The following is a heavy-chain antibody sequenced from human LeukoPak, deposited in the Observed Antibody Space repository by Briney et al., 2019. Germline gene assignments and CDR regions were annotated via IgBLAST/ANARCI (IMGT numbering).Heavy chain of an antibody. D-gene: IGHD6-19*01. V-gene: IGHV3-23*05. CDR3: AKQGLVTSLYAFDL. Sequence: GGSLRLSCAASGFTFSDYAMSWVRQAPGKGLEWVSTAVRWRNATLYRGSVRGLFPVSRDGSKNTIFLQLNSLRAEDTAVYFCAKQGLVTSLYAFDLWGQGTLV. CDR2: AVRWRNAT. CDR1: GFTFSDYA. J-gene: IGHJ4*02.